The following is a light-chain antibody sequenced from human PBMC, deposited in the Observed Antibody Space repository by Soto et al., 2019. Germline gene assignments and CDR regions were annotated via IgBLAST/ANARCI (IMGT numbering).Light chain of an antibody. Sequence: EIVLTQSPGTLSLSPGEEATLSCRASQSVDSNYLAWYQQKPGQPPRLIIYGASASADGIPHRLSGSGFGTDFTLTISKVEPADVAVYYCQQYGYPRSVTFGQGTRL. CDR1: QSVDSNY. V-gene: IGKV3-20*01. J-gene: IGKJ5*01. CDR2: GAS. CDR3: QQYGYPRSVT.